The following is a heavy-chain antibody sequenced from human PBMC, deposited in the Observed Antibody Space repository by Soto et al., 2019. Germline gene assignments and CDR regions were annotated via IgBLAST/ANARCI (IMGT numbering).Heavy chain of an antibody. CDR1: GGSISSSNW. Sequence: SETLSLTCAVSGGSISSSNWWSWVRQPPGKGLEWIGEIYHSGSTNYNPSLKSRVTISVDKSKNQFSLKLSSVTAADTAVYYCARKPDCTIGVCYTVWYYHYYYGMDVWGQGTTVTVS. D-gene: IGHD2-8*01. J-gene: IGHJ6*02. CDR3: ARKPDCTIGVCYTVWYYHYYYGMDV. V-gene: IGHV4-4*02. CDR2: IYHSGST.